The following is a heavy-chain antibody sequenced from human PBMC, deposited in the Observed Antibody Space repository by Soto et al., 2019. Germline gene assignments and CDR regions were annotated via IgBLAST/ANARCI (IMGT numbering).Heavy chain of an antibody. Sequence: TLSLTCTVSGGSISSSSYYWSWIRQPPGKGLEWIGYIYYSGSTNYNPSLKSRVTISVDTSKNQFSLKLSSVTAADTAVYYCARVGALDIVATMAFDYWGQGTLVTVSS. CDR2: IYYSGST. CDR1: GGSISSSSYY. V-gene: IGHV4-61*01. J-gene: IGHJ4*02. D-gene: IGHD5-12*01. CDR3: ARVGALDIVATMAFDY.